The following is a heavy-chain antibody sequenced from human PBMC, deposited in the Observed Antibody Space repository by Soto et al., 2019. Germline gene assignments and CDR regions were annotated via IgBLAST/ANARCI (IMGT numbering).Heavy chain of an antibody. D-gene: IGHD1-1*01. J-gene: IGHJ4*02. CDR1: GFSFSAFY. Sequence: GGSLRLSCAASGFSFSAFYMHWVRQAPGKGPVWVSRINPDGSATTYADSVKGRFTISRDNAKNTLFLQVNSLRVEDTAVYYCVRDMWGTGDYWGQGTLVTVSS. CDR3: VRDMWGTGDY. V-gene: IGHV3-74*03. CDR2: INPDGSAT.